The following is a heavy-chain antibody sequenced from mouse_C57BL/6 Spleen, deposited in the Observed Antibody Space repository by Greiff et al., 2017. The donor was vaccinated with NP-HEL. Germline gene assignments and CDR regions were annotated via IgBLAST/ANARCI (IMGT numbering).Heavy chain of an antibody. V-gene: IGHV1-69*01. CDR3: ARRGYYGSSDFDY. Sequence: QVHVKQPGAELVMPGASVKLSCKASGYTFTSYWMHWVKQRPGQGLEWIGEIDPSDSYTNYNQKFKGKSTLTVDKSSSTAYMQLSSLTSEDSAVYYCARRGYYGSSDFDYWGQGTTLTVSS. D-gene: IGHD1-1*01. J-gene: IGHJ2*01. CDR2: IDPSDSYT. CDR1: GYTFTSYW.